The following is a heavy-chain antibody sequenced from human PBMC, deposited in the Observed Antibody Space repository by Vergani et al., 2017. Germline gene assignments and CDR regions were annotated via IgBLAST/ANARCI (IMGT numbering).Heavy chain of an antibody. CDR3: VRIRGVTTDY. Sequence: QVTFKESGPALVKPTQTLTLTCTFSGFSPTTSGICMTWIRQPPGKALEWLARIDWDDHKYYSTSLKTRLTISKDTSNNQVVLTMTTMDPVDTATYYCVRIRGVTTDYWGQGTLVTVSS. V-gene: IGHV2-70*15. D-gene: IGHD2-21*02. CDR1: GFSPTTSGIC. CDR2: IDWDDHK. J-gene: IGHJ4*02.